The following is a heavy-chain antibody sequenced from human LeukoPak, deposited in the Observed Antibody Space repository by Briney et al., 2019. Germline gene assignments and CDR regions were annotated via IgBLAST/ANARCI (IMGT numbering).Heavy chain of an antibody. CDR3: ARGILTGYHYYYYYGMDV. CDR1: GGTFSSYA. D-gene: IGHD3-9*01. V-gene: IGHV1-69*13. CDR2: IIPIFGTA. J-gene: IGHJ6*02. Sequence: SVKVSCKASGGTFSSYAISWVRQAPGQGLEWMGGIIPIFGTANYAQKFQGRVTITADESTSTAYMELSSLRSEDTAVYYCARGILTGYHYYYYYGMDVWGQGTTVTVSS.